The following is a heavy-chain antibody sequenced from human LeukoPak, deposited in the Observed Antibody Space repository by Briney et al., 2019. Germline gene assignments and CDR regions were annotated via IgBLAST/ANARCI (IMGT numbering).Heavy chain of an antibody. D-gene: IGHD1-26*01. CDR1: GDSISTYY. V-gene: IGHV4-59*01. CDR2: IYSSGNT. J-gene: IGHJ4*02. CDR3: ARLRWQLVGPYFDY. Sequence: SETLSLTCSFSGDSISTYYWSWIRQSPGKGLEWIGHIYSSGNTDYNSSLKSRVTISVDTSKSQFSMRLSSVSATDTAVYYCARLRWQLVGPYFDYWGQGILVTVSS.